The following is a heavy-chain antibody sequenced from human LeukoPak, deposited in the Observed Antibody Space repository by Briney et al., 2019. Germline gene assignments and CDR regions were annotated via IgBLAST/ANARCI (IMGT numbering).Heavy chain of an antibody. CDR2: ISYDGSNK. Sequence: GGSLRLSCAASGFTFSSYAMHWVRQAPGKGLEWVAVISYDGSNKYYADSVKGRFTISRDNSKNTLYLQMNSLRAEDTAVYYCARDGYSSSWYLDYYYYGMDVWGQGTTVTVSS. D-gene: IGHD6-13*01. J-gene: IGHJ6*02. CDR1: GFTFSSYA. V-gene: IGHV3-30-3*01. CDR3: ARDGYSSSWYLDYYYYGMDV.